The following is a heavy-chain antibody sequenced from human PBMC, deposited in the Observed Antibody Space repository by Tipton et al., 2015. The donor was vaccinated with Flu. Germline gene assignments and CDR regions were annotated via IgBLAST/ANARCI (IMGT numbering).Heavy chain of an antibody. Sequence: SLRLSCAASGFTFSSYWMSWVRQAPGKGLEWVANIKQDGSEKYYVDSVKGRFTISRDNAKNSLYLQMNSLRAEDTAVYYCARTNHYYGSGSYHLPYYYYGMDVWGQGP. CDR1: GFTFSSYW. D-gene: IGHD3-10*01. J-gene: IGHJ6*02. V-gene: IGHV3-7*01. CDR2: IKQDGSEK. CDR3: ARTNHYYGSGSYHLPYYYYGMDV.